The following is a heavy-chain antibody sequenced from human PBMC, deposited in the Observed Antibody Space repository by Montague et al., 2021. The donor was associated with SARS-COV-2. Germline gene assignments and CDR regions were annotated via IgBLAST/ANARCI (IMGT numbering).Heavy chain of an antibody. V-gene: IGHV4-34*01. CDR1: GGSFSGYY. D-gene: IGHD1-26*01. CDR3: ALPLGGARFDP. CDR2: INHSGST. J-gene: IGHJ5*02. Sequence: SETLSLTCAVYGGSFSGYYWSWIRQPPGKGLEWIGEINHSGSTNYNPSLKSRVTISVDKSRNHLPLNLRSVTAADTAMYYCALPLGGARFDPWGQGILVTVSS.